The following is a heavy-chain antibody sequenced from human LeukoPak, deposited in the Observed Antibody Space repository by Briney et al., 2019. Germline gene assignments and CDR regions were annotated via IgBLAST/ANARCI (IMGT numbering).Heavy chain of an antibody. V-gene: IGHV4-59*11. J-gene: IGHJ4*02. CDR3: ARDSGSYSFAS. Sequence: SETLSLTFTVSGCSISSHYWRWIRQPPGKGLEWIGCRYEKGGPNYNPSLESRVTLSVDTSKNQFSLRLTSVTAADTAVYFCARDSGSYSFASWGQGTLVTVSS. D-gene: IGHD1-26*01. CDR2: RYEKGGP. CDR1: GCSISSHY.